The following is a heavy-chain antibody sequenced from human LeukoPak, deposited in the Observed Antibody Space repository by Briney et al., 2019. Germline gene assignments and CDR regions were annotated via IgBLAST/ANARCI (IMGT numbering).Heavy chain of an antibody. D-gene: IGHD5-12*01. CDR1: GFPFSTYW. J-gene: IGHJ4*02. Sequence: GGSLTLSCAASGFPFSTYWITWVRQAPGKGLEWVANIKNDGSEKYYVDSVKGRCTISRDNAENSLFLQMNSLRVEDTAIYYCTRDWGLTGYDLLDYWGQGTLVTVSS. CDR3: TRDWGLTGYDLLDY. V-gene: IGHV3-7*01. CDR2: IKNDGSEK.